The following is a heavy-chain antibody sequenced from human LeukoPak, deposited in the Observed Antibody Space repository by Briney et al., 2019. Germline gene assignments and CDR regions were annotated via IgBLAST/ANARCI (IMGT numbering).Heavy chain of an antibody. D-gene: IGHD6-13*01. CDR1: GFTVTKNY. J-gene: IGHJ4*02. CDR3: AKGYSSTRRGHFDY. V-gene: IGHV3-66*02. CDR2: IYSGGTT. Sequence: GGSLRLSCAASGFTVTKNYMSCVRQRPGKVLEWVSIIYSGGTTYYADSVKGRFTISRNNPKTALYLQMNTLRAEDTAVYYCAKGYSSTRRGHFDYWGQGTLVTVSS.